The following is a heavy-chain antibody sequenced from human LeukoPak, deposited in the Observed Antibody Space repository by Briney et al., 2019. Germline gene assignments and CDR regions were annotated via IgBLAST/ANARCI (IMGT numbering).Heavy chain of an antibody. CDR1: GFTFSSYG. J-gene: IGHJ3*02. CDR3: ARVPWSYDAFDI. Sequence: PGRSLRLSCAASGFTFSSYGMHWVRQAPGKGLEWVAVIWYDGSNKYYADSVKGRFTISRDNSKNTLYLQMNSLRAEDTAVYYCARVPWSYDAFDIWGQGTMVTVSS. CDR2: IWYDGSNK. D-gene: IGHD1-26*01. V-gene: IGHV3-33*01.